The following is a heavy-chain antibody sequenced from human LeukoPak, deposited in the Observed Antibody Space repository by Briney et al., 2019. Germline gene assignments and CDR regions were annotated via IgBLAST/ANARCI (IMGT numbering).Heavy chain of an antibody. CDR3: ARLIFGSSAFYYYYYMDV. J-gene: IGHJ6*03. D-gene: IGHD3-3*02. V-gene: IGHV4-4*09. CDR1: GGSISSYY. CDR2: ICTSGST. Sequence: KASETLSLTCTVSGGSISSYYWGWIRQPPGKGLEWIGYICTSGSTNYNPSLKSRVTISVDTSKNQFSLKLSSVTAADTAVYYCARLIFGSSAFYYYYYMDVWGKGTTVTVSS.